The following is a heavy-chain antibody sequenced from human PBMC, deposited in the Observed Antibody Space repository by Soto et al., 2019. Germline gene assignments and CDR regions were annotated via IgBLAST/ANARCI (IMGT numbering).Heavy chain of an antibody. D-gene: IGHD6-6*01. CDR3: TTARVAVSLGAFDI. CDR2: TKSKTDGGTT. J-gene: IGHJ3*02. Sequence: PWWSLRLSCSASVFTFSNAWMSWVRQAPGKGLEWVGRTKSKTDGGTTDYAAPVKGRFTISRDDSKNTLYLQMNSLKTEDTAVYYCTTARVAVSLGAFDIWGQGTMVTVSS. V-gene: IGHV3-15*01. CDR1: VFTFSNAW.